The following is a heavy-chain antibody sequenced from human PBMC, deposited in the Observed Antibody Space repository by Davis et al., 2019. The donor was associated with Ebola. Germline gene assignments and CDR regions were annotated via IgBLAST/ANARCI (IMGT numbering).Heavy chain of an antibody. J-gene: IGHJ6*02. CDR1: GFTFSSYG. CDR3: ASSVAGMGYYYYGMDV. D-gene: IGHD6-19*01. CDR2: IWYDGSNK. Sequence: GGSLRLSCAASGFTFSSYGMHWVRQAPGKGLEWVAVIWYDGSNKYYADSVKGRFTISRDNSKNTLYLQMNSLRAEDTDVYYCASSVAGMGYYYYGMDVWGQGTTVTVSS. V-gene: IGHV3-33*01.